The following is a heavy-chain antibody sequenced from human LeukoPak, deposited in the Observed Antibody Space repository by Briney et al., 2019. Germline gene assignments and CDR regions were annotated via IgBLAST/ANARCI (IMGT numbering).Heavy chain of an antibody. CDR2: ISNDGRTT. CDR3: ARDLAGSIGY. V-gene: IGHV3-74*01. Sequence: RGSLRLSWAASGXTFSRFLMHWVRQAPGKGLVWVSLISNDGRTTRYADSVKGRFSISRDNAKNTLYLEINSLRAEDTAVYYCARDLAGSIGYWGQGTLVTVSS. J-gene: IGHJ4*02. D-gene: IGHD6-19*01. CDR1: GXTFSRFL.